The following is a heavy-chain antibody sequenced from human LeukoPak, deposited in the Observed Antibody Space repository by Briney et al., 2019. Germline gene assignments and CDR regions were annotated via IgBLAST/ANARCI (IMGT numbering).Heavy chain of an antibody. Sequence: GGSLRLSCAASGFTFTSYWMHWVRQAPGTGLVWVSRINSDGSGTNCADSVKGRFTISRDNAKNTLFLQMNSLRAEDTAVYYCARESSSSGRYFDYWGQGTLVTVSS. J-gene: IGHJ4*02. CDR3: ARESSSSGRYFDY. CDR2: INSDGSGT. CDR1: GFTFTSYW. V-gene: IGHV3-74*01. D-gene: IGHD6-6*01.